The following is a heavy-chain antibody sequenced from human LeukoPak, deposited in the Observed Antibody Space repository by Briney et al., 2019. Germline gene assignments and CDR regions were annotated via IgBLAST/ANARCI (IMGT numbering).Heavy chain of an antibody. J-gene: IGHJ4*02. CDR2: IFYTGTT. Sequence: PSETLSLTCTVSGTSISNYYWSWIRQPPGKGLEWIGYIFYTGTTVSNPSLKSRLIMSVDMSKNQVSLNLISVTAADTAVYYCARHSGDYGGLYDYWGQGALVTVSS. V-gene: IGHV4-59*08. CDR3: ARHSGDYGGLYDY. CDR1: GTSISNYY. D-gene: IGHD4-23*01.